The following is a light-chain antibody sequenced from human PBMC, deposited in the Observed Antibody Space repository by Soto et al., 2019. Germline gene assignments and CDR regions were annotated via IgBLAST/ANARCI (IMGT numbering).Light chain of an antibody. CDR1: QGISSS. Sequence: IQLTQSPSSLSASVGDRVTITCRASQGISSSLAWYQQQPGKAPKLLIYAASTLQSGVPSRFSGSGSGTDFTLTISSLQPEDFATYYCQQLKSFPLSCGGGTKVDIK. CDR3: QQLKSFPLS. CDR2: AAS. V-gene: IGKV1-9*01. J-gene: IGKJ4*01.